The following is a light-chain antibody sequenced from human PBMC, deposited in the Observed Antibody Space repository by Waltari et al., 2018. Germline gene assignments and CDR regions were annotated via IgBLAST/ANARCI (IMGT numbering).Light chain of an antibody. CDR2: DVN. V-gene: IGLV2-8*01. J-gene: IGLJ1*01. Sequence: QSALTQHPSASGSPGQSVSISCTGTSSDVDGYIIVSWYQQHPGRAPKLMIYDVNQRPSGFPYRFSGSKSGNTASLTVSGLQAEDEADYYCSSYAGSNNLVFGTGTKVTVL. CDR3: SSYAGSNNLV. CDR1: SSDVDGYII.